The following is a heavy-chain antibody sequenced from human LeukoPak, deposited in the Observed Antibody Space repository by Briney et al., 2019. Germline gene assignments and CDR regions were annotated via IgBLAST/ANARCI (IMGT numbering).Heavy chain of an antibody. D-gene: IGHD3-3*01. CDR1: GFTFSSYA. CDR3: ANCPQRFLGWLAPDY. CDR2: ISGSGGST. V-gene: IGHV3-23*01. Sequence: PGGSLRLSCAASGFTFSSYAMSWVRQAPGKGLEWVSAISGSGGSTYYADSVKGRFTISRDNSKNTLYLQMNSLRAEDTAVYYCANCPQRFLGWLAPDYWGQGTLVTVSS. J-gene: IGHJ4*02.